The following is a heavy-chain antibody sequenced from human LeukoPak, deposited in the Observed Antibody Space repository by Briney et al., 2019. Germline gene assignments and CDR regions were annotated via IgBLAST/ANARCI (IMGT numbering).Heavy chain of an antibody. CDR3: AREGPRNYDSSGYYRGYYFDY. V-gene: IGHV3-20*04. J-gene: IGHJ4*02. D-gene: IGHD3-22*01. CDR1: GFTFDDYG. CDR2: INWNGGST. Sequence: GGSLRLSCAASGFTFDDYGMSWVRQAPGKGLEWVSGINWNGGSTGYADSVKGRFTISRDNAKNSLYLQMNSLRAEDTALYYCAREGPRNYDSSGYYRGYYFDYWGQGTLVTVSS.